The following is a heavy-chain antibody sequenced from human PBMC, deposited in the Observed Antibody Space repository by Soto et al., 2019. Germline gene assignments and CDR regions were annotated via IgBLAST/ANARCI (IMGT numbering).Heavy chain of an antibody. CDR2: ISYDGSNK. CDR1: GFTFSSYG. Sequence: QVQLVESGGGVVQPGRSLRLSCAASGFTFSSYGMHWVRQAPGKGLEWVAVISYDGSNKYYADSVKSRFTISRDNSKNTLYLQMNSRRAEDTAVYYCAKDVVVGATTGLGDYYYYYGMDVWGQGTTVTVSS. CDR3: AKDVVVGATTGLGDYYYYYGMDV. D-gene: IGHD1-26*01. J-gene: IGHJ6*02. V-gene: IGHV3-30*18.